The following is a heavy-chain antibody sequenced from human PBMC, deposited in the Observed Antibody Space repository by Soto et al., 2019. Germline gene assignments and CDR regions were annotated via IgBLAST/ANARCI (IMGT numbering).Heavy chain of an antibody. Sequence: QVQLVESGGGVVQPGRSLRLSCAASGFTFSSYGMHWVRQAPGKGLEWVAVISCDGSNKYYADSVKGRFTISRDNSKNTLYLQMNSLRAEDTAVYYCAKAVVGAEDWFDPWGQGTLVTVSS. CDR2: ISCDGSNK. D-gene: IGHD1-26*01. V-gene: IGHV3-30*18. CDR1: GFTFSSYG. J-gene: IGHJ5*02. CDR3: AKAVVGAEDWFDP.